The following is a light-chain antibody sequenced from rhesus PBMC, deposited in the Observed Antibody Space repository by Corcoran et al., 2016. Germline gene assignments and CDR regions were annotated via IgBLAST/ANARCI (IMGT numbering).Light chain of an antibody. CDR1: QGISIY. V-gene: IGKV1S19*01. Sequence: DIQMTQSPSSLSVSVGDTVTITCGESQGISIYLNWFQQKPGKAPKPLIYDASRLESGVPSRFSGSGTGTDFTLTLSSLQPEYFAAYYCLQHNSYPLPFGGGTKVEIK. CDR3: LQHNSYPLP. J-gene: IGKJ4*01. CDR2: DAS.